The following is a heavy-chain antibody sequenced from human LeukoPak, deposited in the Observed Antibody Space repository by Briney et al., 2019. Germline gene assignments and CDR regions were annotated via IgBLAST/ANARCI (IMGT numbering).Heavy chain of an antibody. J-gene: IGHJ4*02. CDR2: IIHSGRT. Sequence: SETLSPTCAVYGGSFSDYYWTWIRQPPGKGLEWIGEIIHSGRTNYNPSLKSRVAISVDTSKNHFSLKLTSVTAADTAVYYCVRGILAVVYATFDYWGQGTLVTVSS. CDR1: GGSFSDYY. CDR3: VRGILAVVYATFDY. D-gene: IGHD2-8*02. V-gene: IGHV4-34*01.